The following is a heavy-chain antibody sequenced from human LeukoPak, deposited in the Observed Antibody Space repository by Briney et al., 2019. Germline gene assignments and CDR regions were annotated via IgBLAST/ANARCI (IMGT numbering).Heavy chain of an antibody. CDR3: AKTMGAIDHDY. D-gene: IGHD1-26*01. J-gene: IGHJ4*02. Sequence: GGSLRLSCAASGFTFSSYSMNWVRRAPGKGLEWVSYISSSSSAIYYADSVKGRFTISRDNSKNTLYLQVNSLRAEDTAVYYCAKTMGAIDHDYWGQGTLVTVSS. CDR2: ISSSSSAI. CDR1: GFTFSSYS. V-gene: IGHV3-48*01.